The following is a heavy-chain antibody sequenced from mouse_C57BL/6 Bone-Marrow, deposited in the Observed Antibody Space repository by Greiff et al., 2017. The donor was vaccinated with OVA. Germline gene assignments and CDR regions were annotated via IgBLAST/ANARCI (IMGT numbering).Heavy chain of an antibody. CDR1: GYAFSSSW. D-gene: IGHD4-1*01. CDR2: IYPGDGDT. J-gene: IGHJ2*01. V-gene: IGHV1-82*01. Sequence: QVQLQQSGPELVKPGASVKISCKASGYAFSSSWMNWVKQRPGKGLEWIGRIYPGDGDTNYNGKFKGKATLTADKSSSTAYKQLSSLTSEDSAVYFCAREGLTGFDYWGQGTTLTVSS. CDR3: AREGLTGFDY.